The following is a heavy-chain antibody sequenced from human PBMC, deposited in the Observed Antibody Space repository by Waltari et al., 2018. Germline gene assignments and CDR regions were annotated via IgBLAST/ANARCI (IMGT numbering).Heavy chain of an antibody. CDR3: AKDYSGSYSGDFDY. V-gene: IGHV3-9*01. CDR1: GFTFDDYA. CDR2: ISWNSGSI. J-gene: IGHJ4*02. D-gene: IGHD1-26*01. Sequence: SGFTFDDYAMHWVRQAPGKGLEWVSGISWNSGSIGYADSVKGRFTISRDNAKNSLYLQMNSLRAEDTALYYCAKDYSGSYSGDFDYWGQGTLVTVSS.